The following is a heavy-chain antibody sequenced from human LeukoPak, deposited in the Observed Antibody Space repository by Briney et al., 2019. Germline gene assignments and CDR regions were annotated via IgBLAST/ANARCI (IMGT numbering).Heavy chain of an antibody. V-gene: IGHV1-18*01. Sequence: ASVTVSCKASGYTFTSYGISWVRQAPGQGLEWMGWISAYKGDTNYAQKLQGIVTMPTDTSTSTDDKELRSLRSDDTAVYYCAKRRPHTSGQSPIFHYYFDYWRGGTRHTVSS. J-gene: IGHJ4*02. CDR3: AKRRPHTSGQSPIFHYYFDY. CDR2: ISAYKGDT. D-gene: IGHD3-9*01. CDR1: GYTFTSYG.